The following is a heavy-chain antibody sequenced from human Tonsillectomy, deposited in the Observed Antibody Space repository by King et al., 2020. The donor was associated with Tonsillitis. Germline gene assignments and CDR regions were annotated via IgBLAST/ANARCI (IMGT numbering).Heavy chain of an antibody. CDR3: ASDAQYGANGLTYHYYGMDV. CDR1: GYTFTHYY. V-gene: IGHV1-46*01. Sequence: QLVQSGAEVKKPGASVKVSCKASGYTFTHYYVHWVRQAPGQGLEWMGLINPNGGSTSYPEKFQGRVTMTRDTSTSTVYMELSKLTSDDTAMYYCASDAQYGANGLTYHYYGMDVWGQGTTVTVS. CDR2: INPNGGST. D-gene: IGHD4-17*01. J-gene: IGHJ6*02.